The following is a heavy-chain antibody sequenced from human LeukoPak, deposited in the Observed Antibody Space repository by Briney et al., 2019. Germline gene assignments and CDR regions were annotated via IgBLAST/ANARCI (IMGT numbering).Heavy chain of an antibody. J-gene: IGHJ3*02. CDR3: AADPYSGYGVPFDI. D-gene: IGHD5-12*01. V-gene: IGHV1-58*01. CDR1: GFTFTSSA. CDR2: IVVGSGNT. Sequence: TSVKVSCKASGFTFTSSAVQWVRQARGQRLEGIGWIVVGSGNTNYAQKFQERVTITRDMSTSTAYMELSSLRSEDTAVYYCAADPYSGYGVPFDIWGQGTMVTVSS.